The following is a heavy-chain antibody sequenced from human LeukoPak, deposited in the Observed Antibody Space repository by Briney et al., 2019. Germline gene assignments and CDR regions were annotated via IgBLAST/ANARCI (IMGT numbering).Heavy chain of an antibody. V-gene: IGHV3-30*01. Sequence: PGGSLRLSCAASGFTFSSYAMHWVRQAPGKGLEWVAVISYDGSNKYYADSVKGRLTISRDNSKNTLYLQMNSLRAEDTAVYYCAREMGGYYKHDAFDIWGQGTMVTLSS. J-gene: IGHJ3*02. CDR2: ISYDGSNK. CDR1: GFTFSSYA. CDR3: AREMGGYYKHDAFDI. D-gene: IGHD3-3*01.